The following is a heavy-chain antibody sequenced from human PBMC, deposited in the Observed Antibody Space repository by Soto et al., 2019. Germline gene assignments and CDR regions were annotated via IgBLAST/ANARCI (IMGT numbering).Heavy chain of an antibody. CDR2: ISSSGSTR. Sequence: GGSLRLSCAASGFTFSDYYMSWIRQAPGKGLEWVSDISSSGSTRYYADSVKGRFTISRDNAKNSLYLQMNSLRAEDTAVYYCARRYSSGWDSFDYWGQGTLVTVSS. CDR1: GFTFSDYY. D-gene: IGHD6-19*01. CDR3: ARRYSSGWDSFDY. J-gene: IGHJ4*02. V-gene: IGHV3-11*04.